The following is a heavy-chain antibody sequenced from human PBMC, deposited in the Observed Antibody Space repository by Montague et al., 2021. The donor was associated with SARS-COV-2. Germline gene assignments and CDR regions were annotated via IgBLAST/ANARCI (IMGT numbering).Heavy chain of an antibody. J-gene: IGHJ3*02. CDR3: ARGRRTVVVPGAGPAGRAFDI. Sequence: SETLSLTCAISGGSFSNYYWSWIRQPPGKGLEWIGKVNQSGTTIYNPSVKSGVTISEDTSKNQFYLWLNSVTAADTAVYYCARGRRTVVVPGAGPAGRAFDIWGQGTMVTVSS. CDR1: GGSFSNYY. CDR2: VNQSGTT. D-gene: IGHD2-2*01. V-gene: IGHV4-34*01.